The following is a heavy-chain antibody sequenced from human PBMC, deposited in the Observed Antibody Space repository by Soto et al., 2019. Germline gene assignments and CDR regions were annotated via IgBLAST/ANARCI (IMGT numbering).Heavy chain of an antibody. D-gene: IGHD5-18*01. CDR1: GYTFYSHS. CDR2: INADYGNT. Sequence: QAQLVQSGAEVRKPGASVKVSCKASGYTFYSHSISWVRQAPGQGLEWMGRINADYGNTQYAAKFRGRVTMSTDTSTTTVYMELTNLRSDDTAVYYCARCIQGDYYYGMDVWGQGTTVTVSS. V-gene: IGHV1-18*01. CDR3: ARCIQGDYYYGMDV. J-gene: IGHJ6*02.